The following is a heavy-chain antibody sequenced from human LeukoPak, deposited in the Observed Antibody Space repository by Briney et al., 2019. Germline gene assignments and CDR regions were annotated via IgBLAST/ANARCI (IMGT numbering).Heavy chain of an antibody. Sequence: SETLSLTCTVSGGSISSYYWSWIRQPPGKGLEWMGDIYYSGSTNYNPSLKSRVTISVDTTKNQFSLKLRSVTAADTAVYYCASYYDASSTFDYWGQGTLVTVSS. CDR1: GGSISSYY. V-gene: IGHV4-59*01. CDR3: ASYYDASSTFDY. D-gene: IGHD3-22*01. J-gene: IGHJ4*02. CDR2: IYYSGST.